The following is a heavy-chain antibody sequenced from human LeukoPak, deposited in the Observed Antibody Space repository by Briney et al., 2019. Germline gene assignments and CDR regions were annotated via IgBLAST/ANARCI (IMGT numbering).Heavy chain of an antibody. J-gene: IGHJ4*02. CDR3: ATGRSDIVVVVAATIGYYFDY. D-gene: IGHD2-15*01. CDR1: GYTLTELS. CDR2: FDPEDGET. V-gene: IGHV1-24*01. Sequence: ASVKVSCKVSGYTLTELSMHWVRQAPGKGLEWMGGFDPEDGETIYAQKFQGRVTMTEDTSTDTAYMELSSLRSEDTAVYYCATGRSDIVVVVAATIGYYFDYWGQGTLVTVSS.